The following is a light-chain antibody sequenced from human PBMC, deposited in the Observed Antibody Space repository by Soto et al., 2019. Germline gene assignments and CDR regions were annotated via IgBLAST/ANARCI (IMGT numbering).Light chain of an antibody. J-gene: IGKJ1*01. V-gene: IGKV3-20*01. CDR3: QQYVSSSRT. Sequence: EIVLTQSPGTLSLSPGERATLSCRASQSVSSYLAWYQQKPGQAPRLLIYGASSRATGIPDRFSGSGSGTDFTLTISRLEPEDFAVYYCQQYVSSSRTFGQETKVEIK. CDR2: GAS. CDR1: QSVSSY.